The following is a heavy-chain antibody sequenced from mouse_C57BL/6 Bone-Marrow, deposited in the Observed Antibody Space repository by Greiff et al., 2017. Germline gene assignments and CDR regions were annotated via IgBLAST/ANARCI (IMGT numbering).Heavy chain of an antibody. CDR2: IDPANGNT. CDR3: ARWIRRRGFAY. D-gene: IGHD2-12*01. J-gene: IGHJ3*01. Sequence: EVLLQQSVAELVRPGASVTLSCTASGFNFTNSYMHWVKQRPEQGLEWIGRIDPANGNTTYAPKFQGKATITADTSSNTAYLQLSSLTSEDTAIYYCARWIRRRGFAYWGQGTLVTVTA. V-gene: IGHV14-3*01. CDR1: GFNFTNSY.